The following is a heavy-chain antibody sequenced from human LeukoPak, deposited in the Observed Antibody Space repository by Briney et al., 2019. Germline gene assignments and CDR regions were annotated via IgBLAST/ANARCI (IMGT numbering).Heavy chain of an antibody. J-gene: IGHJ3*02. D-gene: IGHD4-23*01. V-gene: IGHV3-53*01. CDR2: IYSGGST. Sequence: PGGSLRLSCAASGFTFSSYAMSWVRQAPGKGLEWVSVIYSGGSTYYADSVKGRFTISRDNSKNTLYLQMNSLRAEDTAVYYCARASTVVTPGAFDIWGQGTMVTVSS. CDR3: ARASTVVTPGAFDI. CDR1: GFTFSSYA.